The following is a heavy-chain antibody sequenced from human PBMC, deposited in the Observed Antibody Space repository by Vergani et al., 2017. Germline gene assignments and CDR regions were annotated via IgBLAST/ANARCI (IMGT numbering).Heavy chain of an antibody. J-gene: IGHJ4*02. CDR2: IRGSGGST. CDR3: AKDPYQYSSGWYQN. V-gene: IGHV3-23*01. Sequence: EVQLLESGGGLVQPGGSLRLSCAASGFTFSSYAMSWVRQAPGKGLEWVSAIRGSGGSTYYADSVKGRFTISRDNSKNTLYLQMNSLRAEDTAVYYCAKDPYQYSSGWYQNWGQGTLVTVSS. D-gene: IGHD6-19*01. CDR1: GFTFSSYA.